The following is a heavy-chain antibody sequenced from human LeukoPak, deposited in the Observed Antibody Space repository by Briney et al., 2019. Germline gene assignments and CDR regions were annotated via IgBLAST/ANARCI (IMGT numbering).Heavy chain of an antibody. CDR3: ASLSPVSSHFDY. V-gene: IGHV1-69*13. Sequence: SVKVSCKASGGTFSSYALSWIRQAPGQGLEWMGGIIPIFGTPNYAQKFQGRVTITADESTNTAYMELSSLKSEDTAVYFCASLSPVSSHFDYWGQGTLVTVSS. D-gene: IGHD2-8*01. CDR1: GGTFSSYA. CDR2: IIPIFGTP. J-gene: IGHJ4*02.